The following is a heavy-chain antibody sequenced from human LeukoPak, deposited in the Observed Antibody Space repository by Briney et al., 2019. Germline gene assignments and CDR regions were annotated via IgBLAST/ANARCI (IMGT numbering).Heavy chain of an antibody. Sequence: GGSLRLSCAASGFPFRSYSMNWVRQAPGKGLEWVSSISSSSIYIYYADSVKGRFTISRDNANNSLYLQMNSLRAEDTAVYYCARSQGTLTPPFDYWGQGTLVTVSS. CDR3: ARSQGTLTPPFDY. V-gene: IGHV3-21*01. CDR1: GFPFRSYS. J-gene: IGHJ4*02. CDR2: ISSSSIYI. D-gene: IGHD2-15*01.